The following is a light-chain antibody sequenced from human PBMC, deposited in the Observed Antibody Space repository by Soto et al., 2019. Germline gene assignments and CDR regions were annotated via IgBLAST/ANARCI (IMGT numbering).Light chain of an antibody. CDR1: SSDVGGYNY. J-gene: IGLJ1*01. Sequence: QSALSQPPSASGSPGQSVTISCTGTSSDVGGYNYVSWYQKHPGKAPKLTIYEVSKRPSGVPDRFSASKSGNTASLTVSGLQAEDEADYYCSSYAGRTCNYVFGTGTKRTVL. V-gene: IGLV2-8*01. CDR2: EVS. CDR3: SSYAGRTCNYV.